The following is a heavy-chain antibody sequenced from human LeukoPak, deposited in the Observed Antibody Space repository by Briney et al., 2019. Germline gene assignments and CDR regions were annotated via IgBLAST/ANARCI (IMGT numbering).Heavy chain of an antibody. CDR1: GFTFSSYA. CDR3: AKDHFIGNYASAFDY. CDR2: ISGSGGST. J-gene: IGHJ4*02. V-gene: IGHV3-23*01. D-gene: IGHD1-7*01. Sequence: QTGGSLRLSCAASGFTFSSYAMSWVRQAPGKGLEWVSAISGSGGSTYYADSVKGRFTISRDNSKNTLYLQINSLRAEDTAVYYCAKDHFIGNYASAFDYWGQGTLVTVSS.